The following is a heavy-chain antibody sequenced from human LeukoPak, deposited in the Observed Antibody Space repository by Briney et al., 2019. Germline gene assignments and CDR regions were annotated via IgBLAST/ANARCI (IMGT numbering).Heavy chain of an antibody. CDR3: ARARGVDIMTGSALYYFDY. Sequence: SETLSLTCTVSGGSISSYYWSWIRQPPGKGLEWIGYIYYSGSTNYNPSLKSRVTISVDTSKNQFSLKLSSVTAADTAAYYCARARGVDIMTGSALYYFDYWGQGTLVTVSS. D-gene: IGHD3-9*01. V-gene: IGHV4-59*08. CDR2: IYYSGST. J-gene: IGHJ4*02. CDR1: GGSISSYY.